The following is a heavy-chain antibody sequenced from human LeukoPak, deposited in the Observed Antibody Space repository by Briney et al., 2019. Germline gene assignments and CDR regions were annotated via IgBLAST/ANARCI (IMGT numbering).Heavy chain of an antibody. V-gene: IGHV4-34*01. J-gene: IGHJ6*02. CDR3: ARLDV. CDR2: INHSGST. CDR1: GGPFSGYY. Sequence: PSETLSLTCAVYGGPFSGYYWSWIRQPPGKGLEWIGEINHSGSTNYNPSLKSRVTISVDTSKNQFSLKLNSMTAADTAVYYCARLDVWGQGTTVTVSS.